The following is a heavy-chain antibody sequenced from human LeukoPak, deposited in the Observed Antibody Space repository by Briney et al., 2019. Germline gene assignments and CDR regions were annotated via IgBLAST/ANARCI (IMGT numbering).Heavy chain of an antibody. J-gene: IGHJ3*02. V-gene: IGHV3-74*01. CDR3: AKDPGAVAGFLAFDI. Sequence: GGSLRLSCVASGFSLSGYWMYWVRQAPGKGLMYISRNNGDGSTTNYADVVKGRFTMSRDNVKNTLYLQMNSLRAEDTALYYCAKDPGAVAGFLAFDIWGQGTMVTVSS. CDR2: NNGDGSTT. D-gene: IGHD6-19*01. CDR1: GFSLSGYW.